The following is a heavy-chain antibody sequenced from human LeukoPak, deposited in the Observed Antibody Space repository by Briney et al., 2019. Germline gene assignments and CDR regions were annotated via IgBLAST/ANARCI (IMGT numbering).Heavy chain of an antibody. Sequence: SETLSLTCAVYGGSFSGYYWSWIRQPPGKGLEWIGEINHSGSTNYNPSLKSRVTISVDTSKNQFSLKLSSVTAADTAVYYCARVSSGSPGYWFDPWGQGTLVTVSS. CDR3: ARVSSGSPGYWFDP. CDR1: GGSFSGYY. CDR2: INHSGST. D-gene: IGHD6-19*01. J-gene: IGHJ5*02. V-gene: IGHV4-34*01.